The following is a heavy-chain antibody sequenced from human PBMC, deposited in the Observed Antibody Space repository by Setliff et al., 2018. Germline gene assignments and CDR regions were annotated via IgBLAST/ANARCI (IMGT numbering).Heavy chain of an antibody. V-gene: IGHV3-23*01. D-gene: IGHD2-15*01. Sequence: GGSLRLSCAASGFTFNTYAMSWVRQPPGKGLEWVSTISDSLSTTYYADSVKGRFTISRDNANNSLYLQMNSLRAEDTAMYYCARFACNGGSCYLSASDYWGQGTLVTVSS. J-gene: IGHJ4*02. CDR3: ARFACNGGSCYLSASDY. CDR1: GFTFNTYA. CDR2: ISDSLSTT.